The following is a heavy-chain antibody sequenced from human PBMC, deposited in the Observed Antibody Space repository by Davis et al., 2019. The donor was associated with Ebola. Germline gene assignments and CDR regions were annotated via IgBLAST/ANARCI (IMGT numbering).Heavy chain of an antibody. D-gene: IGHD2-21*02. CDR1: DGSITTHF. J-gene: IGHJ3*02. CDR3: ARDTRPCGDDCYDDTFDM. Sequence: PSETLSLTCSVSDGSITTHFWSWIRQPPGKGLEWIGFMHHGGGANSNPSLKSRVSISIDTSANQVSLKLTSVTAADTAIYYCARDTRPCGDDCYDDTFDMWGPGTLVTVSS. V-gene: IGHV4-59*11. CDR2: MHHGGGA.